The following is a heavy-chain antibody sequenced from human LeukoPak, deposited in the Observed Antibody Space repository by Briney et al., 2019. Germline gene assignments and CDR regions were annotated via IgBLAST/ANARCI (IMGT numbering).Heavy chain of an antibody. D-gene: IGHD3-10*01. CDR1: GYTFTSYG. V-gene: IGHV1-18*01. CDR2: ISAYNGNT. CDR3: ARDKGVSGSGSYYDYYYYYYGMDV. Sequence: ASVKVSCKASGYTFTSYGISWVRQAPGQGLEWMGWISAYNGNTSYAQKLQGRVTMTTDTSTSTAYMELRSLRSDDTAVYYCARDKGVSGSGSYYDYYYYYYGMDVWGQGTTVTVSS. J-gene: IGHJ6*02.